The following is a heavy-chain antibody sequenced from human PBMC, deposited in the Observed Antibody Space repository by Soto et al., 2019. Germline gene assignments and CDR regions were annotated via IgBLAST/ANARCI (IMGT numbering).Heavy chain of an antibody. CDR3: AKGVGYCSSTTCPPAYYFAY. J-gene: IGHJ4*02. D-gene: IGHD2-2*01. Sequence: QVQLVQSGAEVKKPGASVKVSCKASGYTFTSYGISWVRQAPGQGLEWMGWISAYNGNTNYAQKLQGRVTMTTDTSTSTANMGLRSLSSDDTPVYYCAKGVGYCSSTTCPPAYYFAYWGQGTLVTVSS. CDR2: ISAYNGNT. CDR1: GYTFTSYG. V-gene: IGHV1-18*01.